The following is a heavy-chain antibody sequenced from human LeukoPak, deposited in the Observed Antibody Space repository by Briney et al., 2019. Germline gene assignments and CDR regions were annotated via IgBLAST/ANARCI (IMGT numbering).Heavy chain of an antibody. Sequence: GESLNISCKVSGYSFTSYCIGWVRQMSGKGLEWMGIIYPGDSGPTYSPSFQGQVTISVDKSISTAYLQWSSLQASDTAMYYCGMSGDRVPLQDDVFDVWGQGTMVTVST. V-gene: IGHV5-51*01. CDR2: IYPGDSGP. D-gene: IGHD1-26*01. J-gene: IGHJ3*01. CDR3: GMSGDRVPLQDDVFDV. CDR1: GYSFTSYC.